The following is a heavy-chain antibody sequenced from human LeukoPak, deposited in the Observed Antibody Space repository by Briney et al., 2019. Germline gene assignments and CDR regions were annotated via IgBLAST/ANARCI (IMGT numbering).Heavy chain of an antibody. CDR1: GFIFSRFD. D-gene: IGHD4-23*01. J-gene: IGHJ3*02. Sequence: GGSPRLLCAACGFIFSRFDLRGVPQAPGKGGVEGYGFDSCGGGTYYAPPLKGRFTIYRDNSKTTLYLKMTSLRAEDTASYYCAKISPLEYGGKPGALDIWGQGTMVTVSS. V-gene: IGHV3-23*01. CDR2: FDSCGGGT. CDR3: AKISPLEYGGKPGALDI.